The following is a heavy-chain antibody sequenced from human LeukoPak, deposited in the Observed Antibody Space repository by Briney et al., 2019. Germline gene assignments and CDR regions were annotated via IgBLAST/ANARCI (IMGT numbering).Heavy chain of an antibody. CDR1: GFTFSSYA. CDR2: ISYDGSNK. V-gene: IGHV3-30*04. D-gene: IGHD2-8*02. Sequence: GRFLRLSCAASGFTFSSYAMHWVRQAPGKGLEWVAVISYDGSNKYYADSVKGRFTISRDNSKNTLYLQMNSLRAEDTAVYYCASPVRVGTGAFDIWGQGTMVTVSS. CDR3: ASPVRVGTGAFDI. J-gene: IGHJ3*02.